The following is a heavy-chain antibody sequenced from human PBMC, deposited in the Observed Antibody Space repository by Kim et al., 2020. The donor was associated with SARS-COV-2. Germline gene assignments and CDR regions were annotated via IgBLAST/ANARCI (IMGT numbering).Heavy chain of an antibody. J-gene: IGHJ4*02. D-gene: IGHD1-26*01. Sequence: GGSLRLSCAASGFTFSSYAMHWVRQAPGKGLEYVSAISSNGGSTYYANSVKGRFTISRDNSKNTLYLQMGSLRAEDMAVYYCARPLYSGSYYPDYSGQGT. CDR1: GFTFSSYA. CDR2: ISSNGGST. CDR3: ARPLYSGSYYPDY. V-gene: IGHV3-64*01.